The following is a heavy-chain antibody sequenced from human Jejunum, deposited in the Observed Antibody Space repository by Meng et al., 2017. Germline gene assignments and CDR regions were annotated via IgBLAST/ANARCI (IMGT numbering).Heavy chain of an antibody. V-gene: IGHV3-43D*04. Sequence: GESLKISCAASGFTFDDYAMHWVRQAPGKGLEWVSLISWDAISINYADSVKGRFTISRDNSANTLDLQMNNLRDDDTAVYYCAKDRGDTWRTASLFEPWGQGIQVTVSS. CDR3: AKDRGDTWRTASLFEP. CDR2: ISWDAISI. J-gene: IGHJ5*02. D-gene: IGHD1-14*01. CDR1: GFTFDDYA.